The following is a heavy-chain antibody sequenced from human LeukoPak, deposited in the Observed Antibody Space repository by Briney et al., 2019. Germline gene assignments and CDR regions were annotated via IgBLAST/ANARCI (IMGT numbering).Heavy chain of an antibody. CDR2: IIPIFGTA. V-gene: IGHV1-69*05. D-gene: IGHD6-19*01. CDR3: AAEFSNEQWLDWDY. Sequence: SSVKVSCKASGGTFSSYAISWVRQAPGQGLEWMGGIIPIFGTANYAQKLQGRVTMTTDTSTSTVYMELRSLRSDDTAVYYCAAEFSNEQWLDWDYWGQGTLVTVSS. J-gene: IGHJ4*02. CDR1: GGTFSSYA.